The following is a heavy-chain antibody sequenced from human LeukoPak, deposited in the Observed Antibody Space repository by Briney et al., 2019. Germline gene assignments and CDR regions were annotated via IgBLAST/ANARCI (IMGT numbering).Heavy chain of an antibody. Sequence: ASVKVSCKTSGYTFTSFAINWVRQAPGQGLEWMGWISTDNGNTQYAQKFQGRVTMTTDTSTSTAYMELRSLRSDDTAVYSCARGSFCTNAVCSWGTLYYFDSWGQGTLVTVSS. V-gene: IGHV1-18*04. CDR1: GYTFTSFA. J-gene: IGHJ4*02. CDR2: ISTDNGNT. CDR3: ARGSFCTNAVCSWGTLYYFDS. D-gene: IGHD2-8*01.